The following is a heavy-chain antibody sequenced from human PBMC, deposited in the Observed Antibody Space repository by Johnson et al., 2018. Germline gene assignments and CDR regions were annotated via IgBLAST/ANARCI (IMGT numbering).Heavy chain of an antibody. Sequence: QVQLVESGAEVKKPGASVKVSCKASGHTFTNYDINWVRQATGQGLEWMGWMNFNSGKTGYAQKFQGRVSMTRDTSISTVYLELSRLRSEDTAVYNCASEDRPYDSSGPYAFDIWGQGTRVTVSS. CDR1: GHTFTNYD. V-gene: IGHV1-8*01. CDR2: MNFNSGKT. D-gene: IGHD3-22*01. CDR3: ASEDRPYDSSGPYAFDI. J-gene: IGHJ3*02.